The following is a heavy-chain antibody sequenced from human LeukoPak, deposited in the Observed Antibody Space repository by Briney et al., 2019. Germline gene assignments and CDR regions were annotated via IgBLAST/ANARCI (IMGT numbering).Heavy chain of an antibody. Sequence: GGSLRLSCAASGFTFSKYWMHWVRQPPGKGPVWVSKINTDGSGAIYADSVRGRFTISRDNAKNTVSLQMNSLRVEDTAVYYCVSFIEERDWGQGTLVTVSS. CDR3: VSFIEERD. D-gene: IGHD1-26*01. CDR1: GFTFSKYW. CDR2: INTDGSGA. J-gene: IGHJ4*02. V-gene: IGHV3-74*01.